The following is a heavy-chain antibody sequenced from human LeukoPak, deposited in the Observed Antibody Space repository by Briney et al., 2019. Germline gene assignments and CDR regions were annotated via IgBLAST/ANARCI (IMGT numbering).Heavy chain of an antibody. J-gene: IGHJ4*02. V-gene: IGHV3-23*01. Sequence: PGGSLRLSCAASGFTFSSYAMSWVRQAPGKGLEWVSAISGSGGSTYYADSVKGRFTISRDNSKNTLYLQMNSLRAEDTAVYYCAKDPSGGTRHLGYYYDSSGAFDYWGQGTLVTVSS. CDR2: ISGSGGST. D-gene: IGHD3-22*01. CDR1: GFTFSSYA. CDR3: AKDPSGGTRHLGYYYDSSGAFDY.